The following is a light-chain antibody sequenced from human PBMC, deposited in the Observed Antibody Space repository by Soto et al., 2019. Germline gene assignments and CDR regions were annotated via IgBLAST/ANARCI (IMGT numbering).Light chain of an antibody. CDR3: HQFGYSPRT. Sequence: EIVLTQSPGTLSLSPGETATISCRASQTVNSDYLAWFQQRPGQAPRLLIFATSRRATDIPDRFSGSGSGTDFTLAIRRLEPEDFAVYYCHQFGYSPRTFGQGTKVE. CDR2: ATS. J-gene: IGKJ1*01. CDR1: QTVNSDY. V-gene: IGKV3-20*01.